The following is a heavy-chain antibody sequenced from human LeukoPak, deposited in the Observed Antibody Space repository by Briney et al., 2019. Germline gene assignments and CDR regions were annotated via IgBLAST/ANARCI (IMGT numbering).Heavy chain of an antibody. Sequence: SVKVSCKASGGTFSSYAISWVRQAPGQGLEWMGGIIPIFGTANYAQKFQGRVTITADESTSTAYVELSSLRSEDTAVYYCARSRGDLSTWVDYWGQGTLVTVSS. CDR1: GGTFSSYA. CDR2: IIPIFGTA. V-gene: IGHV1-69*13. CDR3: ARSRGDLSTWVDY. D-gene: IGHD3-10*01. J-gene: IGHJ4*02.